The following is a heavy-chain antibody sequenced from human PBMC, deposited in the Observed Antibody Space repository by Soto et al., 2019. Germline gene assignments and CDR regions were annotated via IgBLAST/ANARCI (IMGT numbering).Heavy chain of an antibody. D-gene: IGHD3-10*01. CDR3: ARVFTMLRERGMDV. Sequence: QVQLMQPGGEVKKPGASVKIFCKASGYTFSDYGINWVRQAPGQGLEWMGWISAHNRNTNYAQNLQGRVTMTIDSSTTTAYMELRSLTSDDTAVYYCARVFTMLRERGMDVWGQGTTVTVSS. V-gene: IGHV1-18*04. J-gene: IGHJ6*02. CDR1: GYTFSDYG. CDR2: ISAHNRNT.